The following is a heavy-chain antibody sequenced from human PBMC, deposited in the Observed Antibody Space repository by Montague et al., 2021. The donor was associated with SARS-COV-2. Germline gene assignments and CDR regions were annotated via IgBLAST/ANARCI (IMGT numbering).Heavy chain of an antibody. CDR1: GGSFSDYY. CDR3: ARLGLQLLGGHYFDY. J-gene: IGHJ4*02. D-gene: IGHD5-24*01. CDR2: IYYSGST. Sequence: SETLSLTCAVYGGSFSDYYWSWIRQPPGKGLEWIGYIYYSGSTNCNPSLKSRVTTSVDTSKNQFSLKLSSVTAADTAVYYCARLGLQLLGGHYFDYWGQGTLVTVSS. V-gene: IGHV4-59*08.